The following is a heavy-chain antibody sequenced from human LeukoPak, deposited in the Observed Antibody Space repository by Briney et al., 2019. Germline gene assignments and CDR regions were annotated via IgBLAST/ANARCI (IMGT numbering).Heavy chain of an antibody. J-gene: IGHJ4*02. D-gene: IGHD6-6*01. V-gene: IGHV3-23*01. CDR2: ISGSGDMT. CDR3: ATRTTIAGRHFDY. Sequence: GGSLRLSCAASGFTFSSYAMSWVRQAPGKGLEWVSTISGSGDMTFYADSVKGRFTISRDNSKNTLYVQMNSLRVEDTAVYYCATRTTIAGRHFDYWGQGTLVTVSS. CDR1: GFTFSSYA.